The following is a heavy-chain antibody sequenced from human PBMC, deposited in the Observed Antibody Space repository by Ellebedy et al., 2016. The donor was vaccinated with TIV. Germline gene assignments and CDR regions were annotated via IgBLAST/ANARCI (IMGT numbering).Heavy chain of an antibody. CDR3: ARGTGTTSFVLDY. CDR2: ISGISSSL. CDR1: GFTFSNYS. J-gene: IGHJ4*02. Sequence: GESLKISCAASGFTFSNYSMNWVRQAPGKVLKGVSYISGISSSLYYADSVKGRFTIYRDNAKNSLYLQMNSLRAEDTAVYYCARGTGTTSFVLDYWGQGTLVTVSS. V-gene: IGHV3-48*01. D-gene: IGHD1-1*01.